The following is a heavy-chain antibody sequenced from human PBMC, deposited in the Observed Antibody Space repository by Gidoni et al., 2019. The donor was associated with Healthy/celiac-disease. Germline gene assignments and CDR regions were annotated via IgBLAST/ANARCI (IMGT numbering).Heavy chain of an antibody. Sequence: EVKLVESGGGLVKAGRALRRYCTAAGFTVGDYAMSWFRQAPGKGVGWLGFNISKAYGWTTEYAASLKGRFKISRDDSKSIAYLQMNSLKTEDTAVYYCTRELYCSGGSCRDYWGQGTLVTVSS. CDR1: GFTVGDYA. D-gene: IGHD2-15*01. V-gene: IGHV3-49*05. CDR2: NISKAYGWTT. J-gene: IGHJ4*02. CDR3: TRELYCSGGSCRDY.